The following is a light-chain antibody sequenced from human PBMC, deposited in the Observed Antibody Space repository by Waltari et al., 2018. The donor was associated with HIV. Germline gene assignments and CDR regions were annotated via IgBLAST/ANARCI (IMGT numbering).Light chain of an antibody. Sequence: EIVLTQSPGTLSLSPGDRATLSCRASQSVSSNFLAWYQQKPGQAPRLLIFGTSNRAAGIPDRFSGSGSGTDFALTISRLESEDFAVYFCQQYGSSPRTFGQGTKVDIK. CDR1: QSVSSNF. CDR2: GTS. CDR3: QQYGSSPRT. J-gene: IGKJ1*01. V-gene: IGKV3-20*01.